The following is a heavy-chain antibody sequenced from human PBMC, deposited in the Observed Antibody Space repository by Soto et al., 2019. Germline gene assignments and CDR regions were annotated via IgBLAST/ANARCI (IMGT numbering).Heavy chain of an antibody. CDR3: AKDLTRQLACWFDS. V-gene: IGHV1-2*02. CDR2: INAHSGGT. D-gene: IGHD6-6*01. J-gene: IGHJ5*01. CDR1: GFSFTGYY. Sequence: ASVKVSCKASGFSFTGYYIHWLRQAPGQGLEWMGWINAHSGGTEYAQKFQGRVTLTRDTSIATAYLTLTSLTSDDTALYYCAKDLTRQLACWFDSWGLGTQVTVSS.